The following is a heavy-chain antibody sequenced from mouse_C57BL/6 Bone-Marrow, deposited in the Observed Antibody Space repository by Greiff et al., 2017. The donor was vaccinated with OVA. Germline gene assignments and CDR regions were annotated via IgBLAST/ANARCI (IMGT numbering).Heavy chain of an antibody. CDR2: IYPGGGYT. Sequence: VQRVESGAELVRPGTSVKMSCKASGYTFTNYWIGWAKQRPGHGLEWIGDIYPGGGYTNYNEKFKGKATLTADKSSSTAYMQFSSLTSEDSAIYYCARCGNWAMDYWGQGTSVTVSS. J-gene: IGHJ4*01. CDR3: ARCGNWAMDY. D-gene: IGHD2-1*01. V-gene: IGHV1-63*01. CDR1: GYTFTNYW.